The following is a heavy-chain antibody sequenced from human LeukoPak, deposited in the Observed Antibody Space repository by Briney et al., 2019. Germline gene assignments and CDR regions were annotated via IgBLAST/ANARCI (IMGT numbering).Heavy chain of an antibody. CDR2: ISSSGSTI. V-gene: IGHV3-48*03. Sequence: GGSLRLSCAASGFTFSSYEMNWVRQAPGKGLEWVSYISSSGSTIYYADSVKGRFTISRDNAKNSLYLQMNSLRAEDTAVYYCARVRLWWLRSTIVDYWGQGTLVTVSS. J-gene: IGHJ4*02. CDR1: GFTFSSYE. CDR3: ARVRLWWLRSTIVDY. D-gene: IGHD5-12*01.